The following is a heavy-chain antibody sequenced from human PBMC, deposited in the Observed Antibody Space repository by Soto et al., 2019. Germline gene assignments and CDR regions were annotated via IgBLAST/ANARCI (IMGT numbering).Heavy chain of an antibody. CDR1: GFTFASHG. J-gene: IGHJ6*02. Sequence: SVKVSCKASGFTFASHGISWVRQAPGQGLEWMGEIIPIFGTVNYAQKFQGRVTITADESTTTVYMDLRSLRSEDTAVYYCAKGAVAGTPTSYYYYGMDVWGQGTTVTVSS. CDR3: AKGAVAGTPTSYYYYGMDV. V-gene: IGHV1-69*13. CDR2: IIPIFGTV. D-gene: IGHD6-19*01.